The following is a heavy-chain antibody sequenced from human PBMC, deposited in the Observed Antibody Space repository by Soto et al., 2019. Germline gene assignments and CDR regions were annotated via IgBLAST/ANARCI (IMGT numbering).Heavy chain of an antibody. CDR1: GFAFNKYA. V-gene: IGHV3-23*01. D-gene: IGHD1-26*01. J-gene: IGHJ4*02. CDR3: AKALPGATISTFNFDS. Sequence: GGSLRLSCAAFGFAFNKYAMTWVRQAPGKGLQWGSSITSNGDSTSYADSVKGRFTTSRDNSKNTMYLQMNSLRANGTAVFYQAKALPGATISTFNFDSWGQGTPVTVSS. CDR2: ITSNGDST.